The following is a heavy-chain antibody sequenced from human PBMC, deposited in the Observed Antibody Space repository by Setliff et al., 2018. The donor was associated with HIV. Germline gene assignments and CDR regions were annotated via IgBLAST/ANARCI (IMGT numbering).Heavy chain of an antibody. J-gene: IGHJ1*01. D-gene: IGHD6-6*01. CDR3: ARDTAPSSSASYFRH. CDR1: GYPFTSYY. CDR2: INPSSGST. Sequence: ASVKVSFKASGYPFTSYYMHWVRQAPGQGLEWMGIINPSSGSTTYAQKFQGRVTMTRDTSTSTVYMELSSLRSEDPAVYYCARDTAPSSSASYFRHWGQGTPVTVSS. V-gene: IGHV1-46*01.